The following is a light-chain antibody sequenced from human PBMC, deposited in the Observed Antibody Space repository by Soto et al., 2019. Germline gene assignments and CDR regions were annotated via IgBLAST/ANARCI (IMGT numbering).Light chain of an antibody. CDR2: DAS. Sequence: EIVLTQSPGTLSLSPGEGATLSCRASQSIYTKLAWYQKKSGQAPRLLIYDASTRAYGIPDRFSGSGSGTDFSLTISRLEPEDFAVYYCQQYAGSLYTFAQATKLDIK. CDR1: QSIYTK. J-gene: IGKJ2*01. V-gene: IGKV3-20*01. CDR3: QQYAGSLYT.